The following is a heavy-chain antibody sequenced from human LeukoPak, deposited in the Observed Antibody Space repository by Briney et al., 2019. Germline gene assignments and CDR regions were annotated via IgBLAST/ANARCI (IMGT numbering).Heavy chain of an antibody. D-gene: IGHD3-3*01. Sequence: GGSLRLSCAASGFTFSSYGMHWVRQAPGKGLEWVAVISYDGSNKYYADSVKGRFTISRDNAKNTLYLQMNSLRAEDTAVYYCARTFGVATYFDYWGQGTLVTVSS. J-gene: IGHJ4*02. V-gene: IGHV3-30*03. CDR3: ARTFGVATYFDY. CDR1: GFTFSSYG. CDR2: ISYDGSNK.